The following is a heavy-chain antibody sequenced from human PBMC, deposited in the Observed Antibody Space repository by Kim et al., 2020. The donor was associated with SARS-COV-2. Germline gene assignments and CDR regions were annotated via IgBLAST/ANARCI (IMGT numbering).Heavy chain of an antibody. V-gene: IGHV3-15*01. Sequence: VKGRFTISRDDSKNTLYLQMNSLKTEDTAVYYCTTDYYDSSGYYMVSLGYWGQGTLVTVSS. CDR3: TTDYYDSSGYYMVSLGY. D-gene: IGHD3-22*01. J-gene: IGHJ4*02.